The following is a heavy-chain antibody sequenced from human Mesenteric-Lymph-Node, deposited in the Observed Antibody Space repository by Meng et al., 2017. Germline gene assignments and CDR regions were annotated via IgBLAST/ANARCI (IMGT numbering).Heavy chain of an antibody. J-gene: IGHJ4*02. CDR2: INHSGST. CDR3: ARGGGIAAAGRGHEYYFDY. Sequence: LQHGGSGLFKPTVSLSLTRAVYGGSFSGYYWSWIRQPPGKGLEWIGEINHSGSTNYNPSLKSRVTISVDTSKNQFSLKLSSVTAADTAVYYCARGGGIAAAGRGHEYYFDYWGQGTLVTGSS. V-gene: IGHV4-34*01. CDR1: GGSFSGYY. D-gene: IGHD6-13*01.